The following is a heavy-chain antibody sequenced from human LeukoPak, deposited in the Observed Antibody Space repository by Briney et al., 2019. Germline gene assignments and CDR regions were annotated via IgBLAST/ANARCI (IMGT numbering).Heavy chain of an antibody. Sequence: GVSLRLSCTASGFTFGDYAMSWVRQAPGKGLEWVGFIRSKAYGGTTEYAASVKGRFTISRDDSKSIAYLQMNSLKTEDTAVYYCTRVGDLYSGYSQDYWGQGTLVTVSS. CDR3: TRVGDLYSGYSQDY. CDR2: IRSKAYGGTT. J-gene: IGHJ4*02. D-gene: IGHD5-12*01. V-gene: IGHV3-49*04. CDR1: GFTFGDYA.